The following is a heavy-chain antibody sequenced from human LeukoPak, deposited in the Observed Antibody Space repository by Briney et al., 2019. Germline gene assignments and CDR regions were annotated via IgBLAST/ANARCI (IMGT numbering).Heavy chain of an antibody. CDR2: INHSGST. CDR3: ARHSVYPQRAFDI. Sequence: PSETLSLTCTVSGGSISSYYWSWIRQPPGKGLEWIGEINHSGSTNYNPSLKSRVTISVDTSKNQFSLKLSSVTAADTAVYYCARHSVYPQRAFDIWGQGTMVTVSS. J-gene: IGHJ3*02. D-gene: IGHD3-16*02. CDR1: GGSISSYY. V-gene: IGHV4-34*01.